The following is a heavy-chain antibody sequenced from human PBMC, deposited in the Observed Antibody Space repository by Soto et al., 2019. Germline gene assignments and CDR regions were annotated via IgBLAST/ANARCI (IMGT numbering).Heavy chain of an antibody. V-gene: IGHV3-23*01. Sequence: PGGSLRLSCAASGFTFSDFAMSWVRQAPGKGLEWVSGIGTSGGTAHLADSVKGRFTISRDNSKNTLYLQMNSLRAEDTAVYYCAKVSIAAAGTSYWGQGTLVTVSS. CDR3: AKVSIAAAGTSY. D-gene: IGHD6-13*01. CDR2: IGTSGGTA. CDR1: GFTFSDFA. J-gene: IGHJ4*02.